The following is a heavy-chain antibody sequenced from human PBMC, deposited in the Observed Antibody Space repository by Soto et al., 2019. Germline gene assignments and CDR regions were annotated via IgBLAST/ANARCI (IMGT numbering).Heavy chain of an antibody. CDR2: ISRSGNST. Sequence: EVQVLESGGGLAQPGRSLRLSCAVSGLSFSSYAMTWVRQSPGKGLEWVSSISRSGNSTYSADSVRGRFTISRDNSKNTLYLQMNSLRAEDTAVYYCAKDAKILDWLPTSYYFDFWAREPWSPSPQ. V-gene: IGHV3-23*01. D-gene: IGHD3-9*01. CDR3: AKDAKILDWLPTSYYFDF. CDR1: GLSFSSYA. J-gene: IGHJ4*02.